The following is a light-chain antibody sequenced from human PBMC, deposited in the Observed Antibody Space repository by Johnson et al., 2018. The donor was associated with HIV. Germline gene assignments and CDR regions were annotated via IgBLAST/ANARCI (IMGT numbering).Light chain of an antibody. CDR3: GTWDSSLSAYV. CDR2: ENN. J-gene: IGLJ1*01. V-gene: IGLV1-51*02. CDR1: SSNIGNNY. Sequence: QSVLTQPPSVSAAPGQKVTISCSGSSSNIGNNYVSWYQQLPGTAPKLLIYENNKRPSGIPDRFSASKSGTSATLGITGLQKGDEADYYCGTWDSSLSAYVFGTGTKVTVL.